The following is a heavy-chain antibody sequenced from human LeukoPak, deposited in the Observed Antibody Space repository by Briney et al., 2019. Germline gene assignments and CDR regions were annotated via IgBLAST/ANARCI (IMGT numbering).Heavy chain of an antibody. V-gene: IGHV3-15*01. D-gene: IGHD3-10*01. CDR2: IKSKTDGGTT. CDR1: AFTFSNAW. CDR3: TTAPLWFGDPQRFDY. Sequence: GGSLRLSCADSAFTFSNAWMSWVRQAPGKGLEWVGRIKSKTDGGTTDYAAPVKGRFTISRDDSKNTLYLQMNSLKTEDTAVYYCTTAPLWFGDPQRFDYWGQGTLVTVSS. J-gene: IGHJ4*02.